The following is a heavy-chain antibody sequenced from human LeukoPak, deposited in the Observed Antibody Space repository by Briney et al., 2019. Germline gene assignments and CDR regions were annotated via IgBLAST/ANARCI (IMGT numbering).Heavy chain of an antibody. Sequence: ASVKVSCKVSGYTLTELSMHWVRQAPGKGLEWMGGFDPEDGETIYAQKFQGRVTMTEGTSTDTAYMELSSLGSEDTAVYYCATDRRGLGATDYWGQGTLVTVPS. J-gene: IGHJ4*02. D-gene: IGHD1-26*01. CDR3: ATDRRGLGATDY. CDR2: FDPEDGET. CDR1: GYTLTELS. V-gene: IGHV1-24*01.